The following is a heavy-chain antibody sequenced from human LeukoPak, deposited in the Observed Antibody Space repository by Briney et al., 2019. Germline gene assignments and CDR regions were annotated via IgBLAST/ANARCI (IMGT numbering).Heavy chain of an antibody. D-gene: IGHD1-14*01. Sequence: GGSLRLSCAASGFTFGSYWMSWVRQAPGKRLDWVATIKEDGSDKYYVDSVKGRFTISRDNVKNSVYLQMNSLRAEDTAVYYCGREKNLGTWGQGTLVTVSS. V-gene: IGHV3-7*05. J-gene: IGHJ4*02. CDR2: IKEDGSDK. CDR1: GFTFGSYW. CDR3: GREKNLGT.